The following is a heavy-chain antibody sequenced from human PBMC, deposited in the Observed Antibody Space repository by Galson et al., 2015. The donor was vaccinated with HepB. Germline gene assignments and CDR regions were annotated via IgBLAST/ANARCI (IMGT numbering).Heavy chain of an antibody. J-gene: IGHJ4*02. CDR3: ARDIVEWSPATEVATDF. Sequence: SLRLSCAASGFAVSRNYMSWVRQAPGKGLEWVAAISYDGSNKHYADSVKGRFTISRDNSKSTMYVLMNSLTDEDSAVYYCARDIVEWSPATEVATDFWGQGTLVTVSS. V-gene: IGHV3-30*03. CDR1: GFAVSRNY. CDR2: ISYDGSNK. D-gene: IGHD5-24*01.